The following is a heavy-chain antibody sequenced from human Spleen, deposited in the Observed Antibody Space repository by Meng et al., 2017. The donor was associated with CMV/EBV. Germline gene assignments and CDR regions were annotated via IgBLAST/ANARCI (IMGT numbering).Heavy chain of an antibody. D-gene: IGHD2-15*01. J-gene: IGHJ4*02. V-gene: IGHV1-18*01. CDR3: ARGGPSSGASSDYFDY. Sequence: ASVKVSCKASGYTFTSYGISWVRQAPGQGLEWMGWISAYNGNTNYAQKLQGRVTMTTDTSTSTAYMELSRLRSDDTAVYYCARGGPSSGASSDYFDYWGQGTLVTVSS. CDR1: GYTFTSYG. CDR2: ISAYNGNT.